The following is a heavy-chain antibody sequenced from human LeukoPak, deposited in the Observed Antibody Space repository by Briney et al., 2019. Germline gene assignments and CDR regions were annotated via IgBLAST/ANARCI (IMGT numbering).Heavy chain of an antibody. CDR2: INHSGST. J-gene: IGHJ4*02. CDR3: ARDKYYYDSSGSIRFDY. D-gene: IGHD3-22*01. Sequence: SETLSLTCAVYGGSFSGYYWSWIRQPPGKGLEWIGEINHSGSTNYNPSLKSRVTMSVDTSKNQFSLKLSSVTAADTAVYYCARDKYYYDSSGSIRFDYWGQGTLVTASS. V-gene: IGHV4-34*01. CDR1: GGSFSGYY.